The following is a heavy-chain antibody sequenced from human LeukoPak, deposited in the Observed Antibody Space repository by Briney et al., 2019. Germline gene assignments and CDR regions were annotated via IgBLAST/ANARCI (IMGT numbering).Heavy chain of an antibody. J-gene: IGHJ3*02. V-gene: IGHV3-53*01. CDR2: IYSGGST. CDR3: ARGHNWNDRGAFDI. Sequence: PGGSLRLSCAASAFTVSSNYMSWVRQAPGKGLEWVSAIYSGGSTYYADSVKGRFTISGDNSKNTLYLQMNSLRAEDTAVYYCARGHNWNDRGAFDIWGQGTMVTVSS. D-gene: IGHD1-1*01. CDR1: AFTVSSNY.